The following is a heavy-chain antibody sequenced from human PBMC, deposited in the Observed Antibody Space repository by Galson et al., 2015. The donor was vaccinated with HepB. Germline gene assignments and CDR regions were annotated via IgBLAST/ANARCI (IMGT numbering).Heavy chain of an antibody. D-gene: IGHD3-22*01. CDR3: ARDEWYYDSSGYLPHWFDP. CDR2: IIPILGIA. V-gene: IGHV1-69*04. CDR1: GGTFSSYA. J-gene: IGHJ5*02. Sequence: SVKVSCKASGGTFSSYAISWVRQAPGQGLEWMGRIIPILGIANYAQKFQGRVTITADKSTSTAYMELSSLRSEDTAVYYCARDEWYYDSSGYLPHWFDPWGQGTLVTVSS.